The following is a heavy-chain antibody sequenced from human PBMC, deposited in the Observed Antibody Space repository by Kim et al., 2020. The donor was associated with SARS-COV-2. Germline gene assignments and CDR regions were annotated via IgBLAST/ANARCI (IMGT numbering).Heavy chain of an antibody. J-gene: IGHJ4*02. V-gene: IGHV4-31*02. CDR3: ARVRFLEYYFDY. Sequence: YYNTSLKSRVTISVDTSKNQFSLKLSSVTAADTAVYYCARVRFLEYYFDYWGQGTLVTVSS. D-gene: IGHD3-3*01.